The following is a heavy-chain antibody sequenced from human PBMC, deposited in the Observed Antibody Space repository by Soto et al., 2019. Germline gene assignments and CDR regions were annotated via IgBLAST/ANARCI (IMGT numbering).Heavy chain of an antibody. Sequence: PSETLSLTCAVYGGSFSGYYWSWIRQPPGKGLEWIGKINHSGSTNYNPSLKSRVTISVDTSKNQFSLKLSSVTAADTAVYYCARDATAGFLEWLRGYYAFDIWGQGTMVTVSS. J-gene: IGHJ3*02. CDR1: GGSFSGYY. D-gene: IGHD3-3*01. CDR2: INHSGST. V-gene: IGHV4-34*01. CDR3: ARDATAGFLEWLRGYYAFDI.